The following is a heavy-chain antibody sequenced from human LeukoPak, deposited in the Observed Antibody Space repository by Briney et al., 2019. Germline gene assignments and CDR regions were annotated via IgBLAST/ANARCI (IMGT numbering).Heavy chain of an antibody. Sequence: GESLQISCKGSGYSFTSYWIGWVRQMPGKGLEWMGIIYPGDSDTRYSPSFQGQVTISADKSISTAYLQWSSLKASDTAMYYCARLIYDSSGLYGMDVWGQGTTATVSS. D-gene: IGHD3-22*01. CDR3: ARLIYDSSGLYGMDV. CDR2: IYPGDSDT. J-gene: IGHJ6*02. CDR1: GYSFTSYW. V-gene: IGHV5-51*01.